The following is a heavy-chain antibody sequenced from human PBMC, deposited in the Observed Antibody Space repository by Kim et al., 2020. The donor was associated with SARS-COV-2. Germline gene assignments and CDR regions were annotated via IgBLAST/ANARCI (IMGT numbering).Heavy chain of an antibody. Sequence: GESLKISCKGSGYSFTSYWIGWVRQMPGKGLEWMGIIYPGDSDTRYSPSFQGQVTISADKSISTAYLQWSSLKASDTAMYYCARLGGYGDYVVNAFDIWGQGTMVTVSS. CDR3: ARLGGYGDYVVNAFDI. CDR2: IYPGDSDT. CDR1: GYSFTSYW. V-gene: IGHV5-51*01. D-gene: IGHD4-17*01. J-gene: IGHJ3*02.